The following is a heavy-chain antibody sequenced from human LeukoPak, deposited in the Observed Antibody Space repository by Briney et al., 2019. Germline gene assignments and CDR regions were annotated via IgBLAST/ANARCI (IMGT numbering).Heavy chain of an antibody. Sequence: PGGSLRLSCAASGFTLSNYWMNWVRQAPGKGLEWVANIKRDGSEKYYVDSVRGRFTISRDNVKNSLYLQLSSLKAEDTGIYYCARDVYYYDSSGHDFWGQGTLVTVSS. CDR2: IKRDGSEK. D-gene: IGHD3-22*01. CDR1: GFTLSNYW. J-gene: IGHJ4*02. V-gene: IGHV3-7*01. CDR3: ARDVYYYDSSGHDF.